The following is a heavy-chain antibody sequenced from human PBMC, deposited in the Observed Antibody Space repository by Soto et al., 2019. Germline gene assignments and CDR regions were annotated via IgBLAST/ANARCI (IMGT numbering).Heavy chain of an antibody. CDR1: GFTCSSYA. CDR2: ISGSGGST. Sequence: GGSLRLSCAASGFTCSSYAMSWVRQAPGKGLEWVSAISGSGGSTYYADSVKGRFTISRDNSKNTLYLQMNSLRAEDTAVYYCAKAGYYYDSSGYPNWFDPWGQGTLVTVSS. J-gene: IGHJ5*02. D-gene: IGHD3-22*01. V-gene: IGHV3-23*01. CDR3: AKAGYYYDSSGYPNWFDP.